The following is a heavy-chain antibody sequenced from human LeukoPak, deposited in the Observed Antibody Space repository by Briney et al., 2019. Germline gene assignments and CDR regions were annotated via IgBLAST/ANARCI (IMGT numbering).Heavy chain of an antibody. J-gene: IGHJ4*02. V-gene: IGHV3-23*01. CDR2: SSDSGGST. CDR1: GFTVSSNY. CDR3: AKVIGLVDPFDY. Sequence: PGGSLRLSCATSGFTVSSNYMSWVRQAPGKGLEWVSSSSDSGGSTYYADSVKGLFTISIDNPKNTLYLQVNSLRADDTAVYYCAKVIGLVDPFDYRGQGTLVTVSS. D-gene: IGHD2-15*01.